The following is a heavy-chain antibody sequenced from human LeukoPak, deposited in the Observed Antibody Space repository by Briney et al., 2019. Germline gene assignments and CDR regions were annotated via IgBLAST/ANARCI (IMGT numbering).Heavy chain of an antibody. J-gene: IGHJ4*02. CDR3: ANRNSYGDYAEY. Sequence: QTGGSLRLSCAASGFTFRSYGMHWVRQAPGKGLEWVAFIRYDGSNKYYADSVKGRFTISRDNSKNTLYLQMNSLRAEDTAVYYCANRNSYGDYAEYWGQGTLVTVSS. CDR1: GFTFRSYG. CDR2: IRYDGSNK. D-gene: IGHD4-17*01. V-gene: IGHV3-30*02.